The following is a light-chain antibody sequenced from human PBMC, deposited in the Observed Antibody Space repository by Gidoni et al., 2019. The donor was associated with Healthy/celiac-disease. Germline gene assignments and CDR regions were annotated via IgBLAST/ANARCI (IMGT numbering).Light chain of an antibody. CDR1: QSVSSSY. V-gene: IGKV3-20*01. CDR3: QQYGSSSIT. J-gene: IGKJ5*01. Sequence: EIVLTQSPGTLSLSPGERANLSCRASQSVSSSYLAWYQQKPGQAPRLLIYGASSRATGIPDRFSGSGSGTDFTLTISRLEPEDFAVYYCQQYGSSSITFXXXTRLEIK. CDR2: GAS.